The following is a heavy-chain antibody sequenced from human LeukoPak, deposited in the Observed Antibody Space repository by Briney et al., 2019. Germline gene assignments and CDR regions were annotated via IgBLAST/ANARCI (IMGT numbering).Heavy chain of an antibody. V-gene: IGHV3-21*01. D-gene: IGHD3-3*01. CDR3: ARVGLLEWLLTTYYYYYMDV. J-gene: IGHJ6*03. CDR1: GFTFRSYS. Sequence: GGSLRLSCAASGFTFRSYSMNWVRQAPGKGLEWVSAIDPSSTYIYYADSVKGRFTISRDNAKNSLYLQMNSLRAEDTAVYYCARVGLLEWLLTTYYYYYMDVWGKGTTVTVSS. CDR2: IDPSSTYI.